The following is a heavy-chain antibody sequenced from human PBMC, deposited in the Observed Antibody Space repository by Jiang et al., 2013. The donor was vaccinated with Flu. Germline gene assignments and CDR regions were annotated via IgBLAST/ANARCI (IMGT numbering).Heavy chain of an antibody. V-gene: IGHV1-24*01. D-gene: IGHD3-10*01. J-gene: IGHJ4*02. CDR3: ATDGGALWFGDRPFDY. CDR2: FDPEDGET. Sequence: MHWVRQAPGKGLEWMGGFDPEDGETIYAQKFQGRVTMTEDTSTDTAYMELSSLRSEDTAVYYCATDGGALWFGDRPFDYWGQGTLVTVSS.